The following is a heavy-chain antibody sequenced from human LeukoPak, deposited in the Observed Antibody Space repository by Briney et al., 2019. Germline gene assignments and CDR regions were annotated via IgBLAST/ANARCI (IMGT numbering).Heavy chain of an antibody. CDR2: AGESVHTT. V-gene: IGHV3-23*01. Sequence: GGSLILSCAASGFTFATYGISWVRQAPGKGLEWVSVAGESVHTTHYADSVKGRFIISRDNSKNTVHLQMNSLRAEDTAVYYCAKDSFTVVRGVGSDDGFAVWGQGTMVTVSS. CDR1: GFTFATYG. CDR3: AKDSFTVVRGVGSDDGFAV. J-gene: IGHJ3*01. D-gene: IGHD3-10*01.